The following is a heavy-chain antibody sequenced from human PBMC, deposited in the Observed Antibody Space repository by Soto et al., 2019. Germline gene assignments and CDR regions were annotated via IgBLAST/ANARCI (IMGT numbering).Heavy chain of an antibody. V-gene: IGHV5-10-1*01. D-gene: IGHD2-15*01. CDR2: IDPSDSYT. CDR3: ARDSPGSSEYYYYGMDV. CDR1: GYSFTSYW. J-gene: IGHJ6*02. Sequence: PGESLKISCKGSGYSFTSYWISWVRQMPGKGLEWMGRIDPSDSYTNYSPSFQGHVTISADKSISTAYLQWSSLKASDTAMYYCARDSPGSSEYYYYGMDVWGQGTTVTVS.